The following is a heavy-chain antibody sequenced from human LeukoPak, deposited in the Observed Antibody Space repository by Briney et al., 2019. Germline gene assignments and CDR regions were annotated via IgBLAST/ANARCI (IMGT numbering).Heavy chain of an antibody. J-gene: IGHJ4*02. CDR3: ARGGYDFWSGPQFDY. CDR2: IKQDGSEK. D-gene: IGHD3-3*01. V-gene: IGHV3-7*01. Sequence: GGSLRLSCAASGFTFSSSAMNWVRQAPGKGLEWVANIKQDGSEKYYVDSVKGRFTISRDNAKNSLYLQMNSLRAEDTAVYYCARGGYDFWSGPQFDYWGQGTLVTVSS. CDR1: GFTFSSSA.